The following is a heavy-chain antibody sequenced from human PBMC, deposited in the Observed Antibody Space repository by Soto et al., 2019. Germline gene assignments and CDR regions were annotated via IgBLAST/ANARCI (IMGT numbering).Heavy chain of an antibody. CDR3: AREDSIIIPAVSDF. V-gene: IGHV3-21*01. J-gene: IGHJ4*02. Sequence: PGGSLRLSCAVSGFTLNNYGINWVRQAPGKGLEWVSSVSKSDYTYYSDSVKGRFTISRDNAKNSVSLQMNTLRAEDTAVYYCAREDSIIIPAVSDFWGQGALVTVSS. D-gene: IGHD2-2*01. CDR1: GFTLNNYG. CDR2: VSKSDYT.